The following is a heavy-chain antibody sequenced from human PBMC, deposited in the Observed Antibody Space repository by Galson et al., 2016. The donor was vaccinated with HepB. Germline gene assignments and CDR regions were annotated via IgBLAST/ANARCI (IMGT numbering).Heavy chain of an antibody. CDR2: INPTGGSA. Sequence: SVKVSCKASGYVFANYYMHWVRQAPGQGLEWMGIINPTGGSASYAQKFQGRVIMTRDTSTSTVYMQLNNLRPEDTAVFYCAREGYAYSAYAFDVWGQGTVVTVSS. CDR1: GYVFANYY. J-gene: IGHJ3*01. CDR3: AREGYAYSAYAFDV. V-gene: IGHV1-46*01. D-gene: IGHD4/OR15-4a*01.